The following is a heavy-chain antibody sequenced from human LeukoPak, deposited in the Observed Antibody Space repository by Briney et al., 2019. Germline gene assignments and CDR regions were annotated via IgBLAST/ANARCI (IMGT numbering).Heavy chain of an antibody. J-gene: IGHJ4*02. CDR3: AKDLTGTSTYYFDY. CDR2: IWYDGSNK. CDR1: GFTFSSYG. D-gene: IGHD1-20*01. V-gene: IGHV3-33*06. Sequence: GGSLRLSCAASGFTFSSYGMHWVRQAPGKGLEWVAVIWYDGSNKYYADSVKGRFTISRDNSKNTPYLQMNSLRAEDTAVYYCAKDLTGTSTYYFDYWGQGTLVTVSS.